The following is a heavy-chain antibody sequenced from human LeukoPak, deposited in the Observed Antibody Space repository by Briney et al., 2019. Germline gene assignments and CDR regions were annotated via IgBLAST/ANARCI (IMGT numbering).Heavy chain of an antibody. J-gene: IGHJ4*02. D-gene: IGHD6-13*01. CDR3: ARDNGAWYSSSWYNY. CDR1: GGSISSGSYY. Sequence: PSETLSLTCTGSGGSISSGSYYWRWLRQPAGKGLEWIGRIYTSGSTNYNPSLKSRVTISVDTSKNQFSLKLSSVTAADTAVYYCARDNGAWYSSSWYNYWGQGTLVTVSS. V-gene: IGHV4-61*02. CDR2: IYTSGST.